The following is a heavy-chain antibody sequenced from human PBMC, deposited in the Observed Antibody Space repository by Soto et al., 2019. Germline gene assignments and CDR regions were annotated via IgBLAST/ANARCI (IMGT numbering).Heavy chain of an antibody. CDR2: ISAYNVNT. Sequence: QVQLVQSGAEVKKPGASVKVSCKASGYTFSSYGISWVRQAPGQGLEWMGWISAYNVNTNYAQKRQARVTMTTATSTSTAYMDLRSLRSDDTAVYYCARDQSGYVGHGYWGQGTLVTVSS. CDR3: ARDQSGYVGHGY. V-gene: IGHV1-18*01. D-gene: IGHD5-12*01. CDR1: GYTFSSYG. J-gene: IGHJ4*02.